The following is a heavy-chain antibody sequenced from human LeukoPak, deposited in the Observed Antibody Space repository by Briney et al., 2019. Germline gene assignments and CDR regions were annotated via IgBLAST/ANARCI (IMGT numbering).Heavy chain of an antibody. V-gene: IGHV3-53*01. Sequence: GGSLRLSCAASGFTVNSNYMSCVRQAPGKGVEWVSTIFSGGSTYYTGSLKGRFTISRDNSKNTVYLQMNSLRAEDTAVYYCARGGYDSSGYYYYFDFWGQGTLVTVSS. CDR1: GFTVNSNY. CDR2: IFSGGST. D-gene: IGHD3-22*01. J-gene: IGHJ4*02. CDR3: ARGGYDSSGYYYYFDF.